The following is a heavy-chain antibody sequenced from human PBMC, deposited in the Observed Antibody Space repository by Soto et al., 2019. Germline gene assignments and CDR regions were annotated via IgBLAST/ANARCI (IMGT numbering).Heavy chain of an antibody. CDR2: MNPNSGNT. CDR1: GYTFPSYD. CDR3: AREGYGDYSRWFDP. J-gene: IGHJ5*02. V-gene: IGHV1-8*01. Sequence: QVQLVQSGAEVKKLGASVKVSCKASGYTFPSYDINWVRQATGQGLEWMGWMNPNSGNTGYAQKFQGRVTMTRNTSISTAYMELSSLRSEDTAVYYCAREGYGDYSRWFDPWGQGTLVTVSS. D-gene: IGHD4-17*01.